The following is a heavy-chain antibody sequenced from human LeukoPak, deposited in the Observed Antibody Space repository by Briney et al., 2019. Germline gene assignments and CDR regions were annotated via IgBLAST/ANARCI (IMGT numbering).Heavy chain of an antibody. CDR1: GYTLTELS. CDR3: ARLRWPYFDY. CDR2: FDPEDGET. V-gene: IGHV1-24*01. D-gene: IGHD2-15*01. J-gene: IGHJ4*02. Sequence: ASVKVSCKVSGYTLTELSMHWVRRAPGKGLEWMGGFDPEDGETIYAQKFQDRFTMTRDTSISTAYMELSRLRSDDTAVYYCARLRWPYFDYWGQGTLVTVSS.